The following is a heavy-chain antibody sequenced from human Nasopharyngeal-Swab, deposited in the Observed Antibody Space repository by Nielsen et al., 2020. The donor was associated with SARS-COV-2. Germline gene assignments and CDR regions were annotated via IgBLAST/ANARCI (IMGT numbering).Heavy chain of an antibody. CDR1: GYTFTSYG. CDR2: ISAYNGNT. Sequence: ASVKVSCKASGYTFTSYGISWVRQAPGQGLEWRGWISAYNGNTNYAQKLQGRVTMTTDTSTSTAYMELRSLRSDDTAVYYCARDPRGPQHIVVVTASDAFDIWGQGTMVTVSS. V-gene: IGHV1-18*01. D-gene: IGHD2-21*02. J-gene: IGHJ3*02. CDR3: ARDPRGPQHIVVVTASDAFDI.